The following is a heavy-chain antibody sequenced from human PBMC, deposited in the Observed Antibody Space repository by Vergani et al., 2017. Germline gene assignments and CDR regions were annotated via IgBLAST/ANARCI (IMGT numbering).Heavy chain of an antibody. CDR1: GFTFSSYG. Sequence: QVQLVESGGGVVQPGGSLRLSCAASGFTFSSYGMHWVRQAPGKGLEWVAFIRYDGSNKYYADSVKGRFTISRENSKNTLYLQMNSLRAEDTAVYYCAKVVVVVPAGRQGYYGMHVWGQGTTVTVSS. CDR2: IRYDGSNK. CDR3: AKVVVVVPAGRQGYYGMHV. V-gene: IGHV3-30*02. J-gene: IGHJ6*02. D-gene: IGHD2-2*01.